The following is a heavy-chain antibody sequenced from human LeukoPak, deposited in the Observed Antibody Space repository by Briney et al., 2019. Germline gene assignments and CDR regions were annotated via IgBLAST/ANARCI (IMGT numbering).Heavy chain of an antibody. V-gene: IGHV4-39*07. D-gene: IGHD3-10*01. J-gene: IGHJ3*02. Sequence: PSETLSLTCTVSGGSISSSSYYWGWIRQPPGKGLEWIGSIYYSGSTYYNPSLKSRVTISVDTSKNQFSLKLSSVTAADTAVYYCARHPQTRTTGSGAFDIWGQGTMVTVSS. CDR2: IYYSGST. CDR3: ARHPQTRTTGSGAFDI. CDR1: GGSISSSSYY.